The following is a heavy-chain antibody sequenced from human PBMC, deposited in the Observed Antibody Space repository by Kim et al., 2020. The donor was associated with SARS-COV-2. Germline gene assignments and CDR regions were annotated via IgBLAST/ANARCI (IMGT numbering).Heavy chain of an antibody. CDR1: GFTFSSYA. D-gene: IGHD4-17*01. V-gene: IGHV3-23*01. CDR2: ISSSGSST. CDR3: AKGGRCGPFDP. Sequence: GGSLRLSCAASGFTFSSYAMSWVRQAPGKGPEWVSAISSSGSSTYYADSVKGRFSVSRDNSKNTLYLQMNGLRAEDTAVYYCAKGGRCGPFDPWGQGTLVTVSS. J-gene: IGHJ5*02.